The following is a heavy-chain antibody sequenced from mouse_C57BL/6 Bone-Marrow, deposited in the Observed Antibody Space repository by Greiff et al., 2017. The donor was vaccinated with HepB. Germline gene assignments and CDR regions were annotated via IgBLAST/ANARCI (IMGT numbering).Heavy chain of an antibody. CDR1: GFSLTSYG. J-gene: IGHJ1*03. V-gene: IGHV2-2*01. CDR2: IWSGGST. CDR3: ERTSYYYGSSYRYFDV. Sequence: VMLVESGPGLVQPSQSLSITCTVSGFSLTSYGVHWVRQSPGKGLEWLGVIWSGGSTDYNAAFISRLSISKDNSKSQVFFKMNSLQADDTAIYYCERTSYYYGSSYRYFDVWGTGTTVTVSS. D-gene: IGHD1-1*01.